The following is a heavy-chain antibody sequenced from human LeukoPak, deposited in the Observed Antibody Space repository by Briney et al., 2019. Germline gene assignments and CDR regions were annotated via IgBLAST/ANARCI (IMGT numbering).Heavy chain of an antibody. Sequence: GGSLRLSCAASGFTFCDYWMAWVRQAPGKGPEWVAKIKQDGSEIYFVDSVKGRFTISRDNAEKSLYLQMNSLRAEDTAVYHCARDSMASFDYWGQGTLVTVSS. J-gene: IGHJ4*02. CDR3: ARDSMASFDY. CDR1: GFTFCDYW. D-gene: IGHD5-24*01. CDR2: IKQDGSEI. V-gene: IGHV3-7*01.